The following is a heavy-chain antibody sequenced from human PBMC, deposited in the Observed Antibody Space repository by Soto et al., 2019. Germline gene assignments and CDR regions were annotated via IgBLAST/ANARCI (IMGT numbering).Heavy chain of an antibody. CDR3: ARAIRGYVT. D-gene: IGHD5-12*01. J-gene: IGHJ5*02. V-gene: IGHV1-3*01. CDR2: INAGNGNT. Sequence: QVQLVQSGAEVKKPGASVKVSCKASGITFSTYAIHWVRQAPGQRLEWMGWINAGNGNTRYSQKFQGRVTLTRDTSASTAYMDLSSLSSEDTAIYCCARAIRGYVTWGQGTLVTVSS. CDR1: GITFSTYA.